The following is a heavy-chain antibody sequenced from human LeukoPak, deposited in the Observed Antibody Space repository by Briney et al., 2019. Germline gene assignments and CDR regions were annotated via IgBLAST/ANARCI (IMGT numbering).Heavy chain of an antibody. D-gene: IGHD5-18*01. CDR2: VYNSGST. CDR1: GGSISNYY. Sequence: SETLSLTCTVSGGSISNYYWSWIRQPAGKGLEWIGRVYNSGSTNYNPSLKSRVTMSVGTSKNQFSLKLRSVTAADTAVYYCASQEGYSYGPFDYWGQGTLVTVSS. V-gene: IGHV4-4*07. CDR3: ASQEGYSYGPFDY. J-gene: IGHJ4*02.